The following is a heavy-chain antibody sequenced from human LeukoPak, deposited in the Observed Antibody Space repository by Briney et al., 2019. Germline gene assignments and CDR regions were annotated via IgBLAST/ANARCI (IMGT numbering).Heavy chain of an antibody. V-gene: IGHV4-59*01. Sequence: PSETLSLTCTVSGGSISSYYWSWIRQPPGKGLEWIGYIYYSGSTNYNPSLKSRVTISVDTSKNQFSLKLSSVTAADTAVYYCARGTPSYYDSSGYYARGGAFDIWGQGTMVTVSS. CDR2: IYYSGST. J-gene: IGHJ3*02. CDR3: ARGTPSYYDSSGYYARGGAFDI. D-gene: IGHD3-22*01. CDR1: GGSISSYY.